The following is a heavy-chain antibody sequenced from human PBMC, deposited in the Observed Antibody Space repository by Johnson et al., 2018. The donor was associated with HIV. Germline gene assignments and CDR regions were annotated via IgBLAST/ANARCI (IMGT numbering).Heavy chain of an antibody. D-gene: IGHD6-13*01. J-gene: IGHJ3*01. CDR3: ARGADPGIAAALV. Sequence: QMLLVESGGGLVKPGGSLRLSCAASGFTFSDYYMSWIRQAPGKGLEWVSYISSSGSNIYQADSVKGRFTISRDNAKNYLFLQMNSLRAEDTALYYCARGADPGIAAALVWGQGTMVTVSS. CDR2: ISSSGSNI. CDR1: GFTFSDYY. V-gene: IGHV3-11*01.